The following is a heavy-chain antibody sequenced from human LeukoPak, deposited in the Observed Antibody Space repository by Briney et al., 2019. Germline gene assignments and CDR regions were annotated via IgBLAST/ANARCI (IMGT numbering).Heavy chain of an antibody. CDR2: INESGST. J-gene: IGHJ6*02. Sequence: SETLSLTCAVSGGPFSHHYLTWIRQPPGKGLKWIGEINESGSTNYDPSLKSRVTISVDSSKNHFSLNLTSVTAADAAVYYCASRVGRYLYYFGMDVWGQGTTVTVSS. CDR3: ASRVGRYLYYFGMDV. V-gene: IGHV4-34*01. D-gene: IGHD1-26*01. CDR1: GGPFSHHY.